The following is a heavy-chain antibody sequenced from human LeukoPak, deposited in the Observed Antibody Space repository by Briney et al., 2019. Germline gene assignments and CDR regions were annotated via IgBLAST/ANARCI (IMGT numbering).Heavy chain of an antibody. Sequence: GASVKVSCKASGYAFTGYYLFWVRQAPGQGLERMGWINPNSGGSKSAHRFQGRISMTSDTSIRTAFLEVRSLRSDDTAVYYCAKRRSHRSSCFDSWGKGTLVTVSS. D-gene: IGHD6-13*01. CDR1: GYAFTGYY. V-gene: IGHV1-2*02. J-gene: IGHJ4*02. CDR3: AKRRSHRSSCFDS. CDR2: INPNSGGS.